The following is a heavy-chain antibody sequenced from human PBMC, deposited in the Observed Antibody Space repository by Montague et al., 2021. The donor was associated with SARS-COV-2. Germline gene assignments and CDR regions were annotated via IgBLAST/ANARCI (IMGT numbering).Heavy chain of an antibody. V-gene: IGHV4-4*02. CDR1: GGSINSSNW. CDR2: IYHSGNT. J-gene: IGHJ4*02. CDR3: ASRYCSGGSCSNFDC. Sequence: SETLSLTCAVSGGSINSSNWWSWVRQPPGKGLEWIGEIYHSGNTNYNPSLKSRVSISVDKSKNQFSLKLSSVTAADTAVYYCASRYCSGGSCSNFDCWGQGTLVTVSS. D-gene: IGHD2-15*01.